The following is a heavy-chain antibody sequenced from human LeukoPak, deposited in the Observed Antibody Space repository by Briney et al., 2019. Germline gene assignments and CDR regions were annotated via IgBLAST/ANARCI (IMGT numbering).Heavy chain of an antibody. D-gene: IGHD6-13*01. J-gene: IGHJ5*02. CDR1: GGTFSSYA. Sequence: ASVKVSCKASGGTFSSYATSWVRQAPGQGLEWMGRIIPIFGTANYAQKFQGRVTITTDESTSTAYMELSSLRSEDTAVYYCARGYSSSWYRIGWFDPWGQGTLVTVSS. CDR3: ARGYSSSWYRIGWFDP. CDR2: IIPIFGTA. V-gene: IGHV1-69*05.